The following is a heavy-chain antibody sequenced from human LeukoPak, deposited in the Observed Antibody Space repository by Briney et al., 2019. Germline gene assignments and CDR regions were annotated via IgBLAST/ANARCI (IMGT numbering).Heavy chain of an antibody. CDR3: ARLSFLASFAFDV. D-gene: IGHD1-26*01. V-gene: IGHV3-30-3*01. Sequence: PGRSLRLSCGASGFGFSTFDMHWVRQAPGKGLEWLSVISHDGSKQFFADSVKGRFTISRANSHNSLFLQMNSLRIEDTAVYSCARLSFLASFAFDVWGRGTLVAVSS. CDR2: ISHDGSKQ. J-gene: IGHJ3*01. CDR1: GFGFSTFD.